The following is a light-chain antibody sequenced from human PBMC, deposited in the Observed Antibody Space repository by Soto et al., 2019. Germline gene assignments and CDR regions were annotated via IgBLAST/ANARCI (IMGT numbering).Light chain of an antibody. CDR3: GTWDSSLSLWV. CDR2: ENN. J-gene: IGLJ2*01. CDR1: SSNIGNNY. V-gene: IGLV1-51*02. Sequence: QSVLTQPPSVSAATGQKVTISCSGSSSNIGNNYVSWYQQLPGTAPKLLIYENNKRPSGIPDRFSGSKSGTSATLGITGLQTGDEADYYCGTWDSSLSLWVFCGGIKLTVL.